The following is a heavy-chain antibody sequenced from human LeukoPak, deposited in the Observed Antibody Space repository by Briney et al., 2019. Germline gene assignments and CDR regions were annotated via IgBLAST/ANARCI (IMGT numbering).Heavy chain of an antibody. D-gene: IGHD1-26*01. CDR1: GGSISSGNYY. CDR3: ARRSKTYTGTYQMPFDY. Sequence: SETLSLTCSVSGGSISSGNYYWGWIRQPPGKGLEWIASIDYAGNTYYNPSPKSRVTISVDTSKNHFSLKLKSVTAADTTVYYCARRSKTYTGTYQMPFDYWGQGTLVAVSS. V-gene: IGHV4-39*02. CDR2: IDYAGNT. J-gene: IGHJ4*02.